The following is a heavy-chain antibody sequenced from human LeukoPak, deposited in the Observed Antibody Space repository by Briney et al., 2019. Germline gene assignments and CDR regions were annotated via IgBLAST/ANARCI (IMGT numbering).Heavy chain of an antibody. J-gene: IGHJ4*02. CDR2: ISSSSSYI. CDR1: GFTFSSYS. D-gene: IGHD2-2*01. CDR3: ARAGEYQLFYC. V-gene: IGHV3-21*01. Sequence: GGSLRLSCAASGFTFSSYSMNWVRQAPGKGLEWVSSISSSSSYIYYADSVKGRFTISRDNAKNSLYLQMSSLRAEDTAVYYCARAGEYQLFYCWGQGTLVTVSS.